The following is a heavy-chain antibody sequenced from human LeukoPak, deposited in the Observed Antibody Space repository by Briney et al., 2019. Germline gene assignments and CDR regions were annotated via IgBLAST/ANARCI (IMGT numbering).Heavy chain of an antibody. J-gene: IGHJ4*02. CDR2: ITSSGSYI. D-gene: IGHD6-19*01. CDR1: GFIFSNYT. CDR3: ARGSDSSGRDY. Sequence: PGGSLRLSCAASGFIFSNYTMNWVRLAPGKGLDWVSSITSSGSYIYYADSLKGRFTISRDNAKNSLYLQMNSLRAEDTAVYYCARGSDSSGRDYWGQGTLVTVSS. V-gene: IGHV3-21*01.